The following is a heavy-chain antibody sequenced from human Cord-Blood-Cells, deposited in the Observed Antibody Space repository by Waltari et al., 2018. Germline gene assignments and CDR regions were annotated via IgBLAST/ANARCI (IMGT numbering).Heavy chain of an antibody. Sequence: QVQLVQSGAEVKKPGASVKVSCKVSGYTLPELSMHWVRPAPGKGLEWMGGFDPEDGETIYAQKFQGRVTMTEDTSTDTAYMELSSLRSEDTAVYYCATGVGIVGTDWYFDLWGRGTLVTVSS. CDR3: ATGVGIVGTDWYFDL. D-gene: IGHD2-21*02. CDR2: FDPEDGET. CDR1: GYTLPELS. V-gene: IGHV1-24*01. J-gene: IGHJ2*01.